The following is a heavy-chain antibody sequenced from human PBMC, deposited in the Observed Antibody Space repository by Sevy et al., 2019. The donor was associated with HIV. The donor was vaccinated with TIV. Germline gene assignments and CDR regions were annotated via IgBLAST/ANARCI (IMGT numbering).Heavy chain of an antibody. Sequence: SETLSLTCTVSGGSISSYYWSWIRQPPGKGLEWIGYIYYSGSTNYNPSLKSRVTISVDTSKNQFSLKLSSVTAVDTAVYYCARERIIAAAGTTDYYYYGMDVWGQGTTVTVSS. CDR2: IYYSGST. J-gene: IGHJ6*02. V-gene: IGHV4-59*01. CDR1: GGSISSYY. D-gene: IGHD6-13*01. CDR3: ARERIIAAAGTTDYYYYGMDV.